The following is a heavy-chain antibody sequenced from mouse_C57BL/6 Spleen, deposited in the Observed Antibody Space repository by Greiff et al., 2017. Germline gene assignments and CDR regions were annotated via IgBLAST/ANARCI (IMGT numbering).Heavy chain of an antibody. CDR2: IDPEDGET. CDR3: AVCGYDEGFAY. J-gene: IGHJ3*01. Sequence: EVQLQQSGAELVKPGASVKLSCTASGFNIKDYYMHWVKQRTEQGLEWIGRIDPEDGETKYAPQFQGKATITADTSSNTAYLQLSSLTSEDTAVYYCAVCGYDEGFAYWGQGTLVTVSA. CDR1: GFNIKDYY. D-gene: IGHD2-2*01. V-gene: IGHV14-2*01.